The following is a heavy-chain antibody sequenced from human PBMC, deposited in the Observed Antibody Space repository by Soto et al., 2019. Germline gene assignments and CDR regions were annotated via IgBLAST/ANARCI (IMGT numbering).Heavy chain of an antibody. CDR1: GGTFSSYA. D-gene: IGHD3-3*01. CDR2: IIPIFGTA. V-gene: IGHV1-69*13. CDR3: ARARITIFGVVRSSYYYGMDV. Sequence: ASVKVSCKASGGTFSSYAISWVRQAPGQGLEWMGGIIPIFGTANYAQKFQGRVTITADESTSTAYMELSSLRSEDTAVYYCARARITIFGVVRSSYYYGMDVWGQGTTVTVSS. J-gene: IGHJ6*02.